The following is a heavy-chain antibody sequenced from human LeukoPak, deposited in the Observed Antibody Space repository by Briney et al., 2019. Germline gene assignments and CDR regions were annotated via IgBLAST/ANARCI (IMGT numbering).Heavy chain of an antibody. J-gene: IGHJ4*02. D-gene: IGHD3-22*01. CDR1: GGTFSSYA. CDR3: ARDAEDSSGYSLDY. CDR2: IIPIFGIA. V-gene: IGHV1-69*04. Sequence: GDSVKVSCKASGGTFSSYAISWVRQATGQGRVWMGTIIPIFGIANYAQKFQGRVTITADKSTSTAYMEPSSLRSEDTAVYYCARDAEDSSGYSLDYWGQGTLVTVSS.